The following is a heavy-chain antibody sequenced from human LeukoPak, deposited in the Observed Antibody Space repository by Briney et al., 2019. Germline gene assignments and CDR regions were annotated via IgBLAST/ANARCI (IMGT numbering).Heavy chain of an antibody. D-gene: IGHD5-18*01. CDR2: ISGSGGST. Sequence: GGSLRLSCAASGFTFSSYAMSWVRQAPGKGLEWVSAISGSGGSTYYADSVKGRFTISRDNAKNSLYLQMNSLRAEDTAVYYCARGRYSYGPMGGFDYWGQGTLVTVSS. CDR3: ARGRYSYGPMGGFDY. CDR1: GFTFSSYA. J-gene: IGHJ4*02. V-gene: IGHV3-23*01.